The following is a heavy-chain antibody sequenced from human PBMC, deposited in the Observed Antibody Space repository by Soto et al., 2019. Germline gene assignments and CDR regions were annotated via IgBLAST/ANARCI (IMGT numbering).Heavy chain of an antibody. D-gene: IGHD3-3*01. J-gene: IGHJ5*02. CDR1: GYTFTSYA. V-gene: IGHV1-3*01. Sequence: QVQLVQSGAEVKKPGASVKVSCKASGYTFTSYAMHWVRQAPGQRLEWMGWINAGNGNTKYSQKFQGRVTITRDTSASTAYMDLSSLRSEDTAVYYCARGRITIFGVVIFSWFDPWGQGTLVTVSS. CDR2: INAGNGNT. CDR3: ARGRITIFGVVIFSWFDP.